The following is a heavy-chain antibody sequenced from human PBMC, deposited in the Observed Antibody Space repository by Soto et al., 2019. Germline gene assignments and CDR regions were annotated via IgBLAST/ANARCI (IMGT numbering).Heavy chain of an antibody. D-gene: IGHD3-22*01. J-gene: IGHJ6*02. CDR2: IVVGSGNT. Sequence: SVKVSCKASGFTFTSSAVQWVRQARGQRLEWIGWIVVGSGNTNYAQKLQERVTITRDMSTSTAYMELSSLRSEDTAVYYCAAPAKYYYDSSGYTPDYYYGMDVWGQGTTVTVSS. CDR3: AAPAKYYYDSSGYTPDYYYGMDV. CDR1: GFTFTSSA. V-gene: IGHV1-58*01.